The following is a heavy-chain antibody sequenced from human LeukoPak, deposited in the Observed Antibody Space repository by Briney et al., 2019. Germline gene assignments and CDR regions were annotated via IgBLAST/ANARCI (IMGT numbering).Heavy chain of an antibody. Sequence: GGSLRLTCAASGFTFSSYSMNWVRQAPGKGLEWVSSISSSSSYIYYADSVKGRFTISRDNAKNSLYLQMNSLRAEDTAVYYCARDVYYDFWSGVDYWGQGTLVTVSS. CDR3: ARDVYYDFWSGVDY. CDR1: GFTFSSYS. J-gene: IGHJ4*02. CDR2: ISSSSSYI. D-gene: IGHD3-3*01. V-gene: IGHV3-21*01.